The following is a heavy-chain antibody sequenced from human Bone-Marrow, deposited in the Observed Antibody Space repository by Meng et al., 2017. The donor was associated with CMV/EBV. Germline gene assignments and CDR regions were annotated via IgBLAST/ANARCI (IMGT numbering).Heavy chain of an antibody. CDR3: ARSPIVATNFDY. CDR2: ISSSSSYI. Sequence: GESLKISCAASGFTFSSYWMHWVRQAPGKGLEWVSSISSSSSYIYYADSVKGRFTISRDNAKNSLYLQMNSLRAEDTAVYYCARSPIVATNFDYWGQGTLVTVSS. J-gene: IGHJ4*02. CDR1: GFTFSSYW. D-gene: IGHD5-12*01. V-gene: IGHV3-21*01.